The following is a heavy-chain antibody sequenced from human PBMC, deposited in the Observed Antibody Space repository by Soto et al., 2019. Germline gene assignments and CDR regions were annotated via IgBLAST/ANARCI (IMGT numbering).Heavy chain of an antibody. V-gene: IGHV3-33*01. CDR1: GFTFISYS. J-gene: IGHJ5*02. Sequence: GGFLTLSCAASGFTFISYSMHWVRQAPGKGLEWVAVIWYDGSNKYYTDSVKGRFTISRDNSMNTLNLQINSLRAEDTAVYYCAIVSSSWYSGFLHLWGQGTLVTVSS. CDR2: IWYDGSNK. CDR3: AIVSSSWYSGFLHL. D-gene: IGHD6-13*01.